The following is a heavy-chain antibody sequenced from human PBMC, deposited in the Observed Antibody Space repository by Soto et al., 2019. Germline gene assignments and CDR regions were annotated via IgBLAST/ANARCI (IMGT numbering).Heavy chain of an antibody. J-gene: IGHJ5*02. D-gene: IGHD3-3*02. CDR2: IYSSGST. Sequence: SETLSLTCTVSGGAIRTYYWTWIRQPAGKGLEWIGRIYSSGSTKYHPSLQSRVTMSLDRSNNHFSLRLTSVTAADTAVYYCARGQPFSDCLDPWHKGTLGAVSS. V-gene: IGHV4-4*07. CDR3: ARGQPFSDCLDP. CDR1: GGAIRTYY.